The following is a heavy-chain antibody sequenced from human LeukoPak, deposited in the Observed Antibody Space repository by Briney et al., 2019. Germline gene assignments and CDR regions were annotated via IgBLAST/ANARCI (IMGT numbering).Heavy chain of an antibody. V-gene: IGHV4-34*01. CDR3: ARGFHGGSFVDY. D-gene: IGHD2-15*01. Sequence: SSETLSLTCTVSGGSISSYYWSWIRQPPGKGLEWIGEINHSGSTNYNPSLKSRVTISVDTSKNQFSLKLSSVTAADTAVYYCARGFHGGSFVDYWGQGTLVTVSS. J-gene: IGHJ4*02. CDR1: GGSISSYY. CDR2: INHSGST.